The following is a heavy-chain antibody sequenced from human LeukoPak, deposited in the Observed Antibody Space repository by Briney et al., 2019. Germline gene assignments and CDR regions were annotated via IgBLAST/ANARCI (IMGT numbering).Heavy chain of an antibody. V-gene: IGHV3-23*01. D-gene: IGHD3-22*01. CDR1: GFIFNNYG. CDR2: ISNDGGGT. Sequence: PGGCLRLSRAASGFIFNNYGLVWVRQAPGNGREWVSAISNDGGGTTYAEFVKGRFTISRDNSKNPLFLQMDSLRAEDTALYYCAKGSSGYFFDLWGRGTLVTVSS. J-gene: IGHJ4*02. CDR3: AKGSSGYFFDL.